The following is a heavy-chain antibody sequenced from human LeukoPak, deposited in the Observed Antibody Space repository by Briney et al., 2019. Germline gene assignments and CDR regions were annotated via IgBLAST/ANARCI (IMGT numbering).Heavy chain of an antibody. Sequence: QAGGSLRLSCAASGFTFSTYWMTWVRQTPGKGLEWVANIKEDGSEKYYVDSVKGRFTISRDNAKNSLYLQMNSLRAEDTAVYYCARDERRCSADTCYPFDYWGQGTLVTVSS. CDR3: ARDERRCSADTCYPFDY. CDR2: IKEDGSEK. D-gene: IGHD2-15*01. CDR1: GFTFSTYW. J-gene: IGHJ4*02. V-gene: IGHV3-7*01.